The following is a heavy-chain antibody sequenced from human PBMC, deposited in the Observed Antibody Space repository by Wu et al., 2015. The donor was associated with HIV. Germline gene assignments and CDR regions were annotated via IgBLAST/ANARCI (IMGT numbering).Heavy chain of an antibody. CDR1: GGTFSSYA. V-gene: IGHV1-69*13. D-gene: IGHD3-22*01. Sequence: VQLVQSGAEVKKAGSSVKVSCKASGGTFSSYAISWVRQAPGQGLEWMGRIIPIFGTANYAQKFQGRVTITADESTSTAYMELSSLRSEDTAVYYCARAAEYYYDSSGLADDAFDIWGQGTMVTVSS. J-gene: IGHJ3*02. CDR2: IIPIFGTA. CDR3: ARAAEYYYDSSGLADDAFDI.